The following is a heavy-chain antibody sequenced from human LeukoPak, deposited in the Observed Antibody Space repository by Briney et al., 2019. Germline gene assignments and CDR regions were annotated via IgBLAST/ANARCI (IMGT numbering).Heavy chain of an antibody. CDR2: INPNNGGS. CDR3: ARGVYSSSPNDAFDI. D-gene: IGHD6-13*01. J-gene: IGHJ3*02. CDR1: GYTFTSYD. V-gene: IGHV1-2*06. Sequence: ASVKVSCKASGYTFTSYDINWVRQAPGQGLEWMGRINPNNGGSNYAQKFHDRVTMTRDTSLSTAYMELSGLGSDDTAVYYCARGVYSSSPNDAFDIWGQGTMVTVS.